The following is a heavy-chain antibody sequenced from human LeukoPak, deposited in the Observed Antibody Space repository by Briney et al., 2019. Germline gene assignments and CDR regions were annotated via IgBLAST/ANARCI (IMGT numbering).Heavy chain of an antibody. CDR1: GYTFTSYY. CDR2: INPSGGST. J-gene: IGHJ2*01. D-gene: IGHD3-22*01. Sequence: GASVKISCKASGYTFTSYYMHWVRQAPGQGLEWMGIINPSGGSTSYAQKFQGRVTMTRDTSTSTVYMELSSLRSEDTAVYYCARDARNYYDSSVPWWYFDLWGRGTLVTVSS. V-gene: IGHV1-46*01. CDR3: ARDARNYYDSSVPWWYFDL.